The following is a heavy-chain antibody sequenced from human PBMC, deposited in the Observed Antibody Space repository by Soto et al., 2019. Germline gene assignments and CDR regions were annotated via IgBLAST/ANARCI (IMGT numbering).Heavy chain of an antibody. J-gene: IGHJ6*02. D-gene: IGHD2-8*01. CDR3: ARSRDCTNGVCYTLGMDV. CDR2: ISYEGSNK. CDR1: GFTFSSYA. V-gene: IGHV3-30-3*01. Sequence: GGSLRLSCAASGFTFSSYAMHWVRQAPGKGLEWVAVISYEGSNKYYADSVTDRFTISRDSSKNTLYLQSNSLRAEDTAVYYCARSRDCTNGVCYTLGMDVWGQGTTVTVSS.